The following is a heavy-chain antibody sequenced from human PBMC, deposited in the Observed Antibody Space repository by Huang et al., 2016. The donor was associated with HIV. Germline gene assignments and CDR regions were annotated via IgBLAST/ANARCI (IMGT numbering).Heavy chain of an antibody. Sequence: EVQFVESGGGLVKPGRSLRLSCTASGFTFGNYGMSWFRQATGEGLEWVGFSRSKDYSETTEYAASVKGRFTISRDDSKSIAYLQMNSLKPEDTAVYYCTRDSVYPNYYDGSGFYFDYWGQGTLVTVSS. CDR2: SRSKDYSETT. J-gene: IGHJ4*02. CDR3: TRDSVYPNYYDGSGFYFDY. V-gene: IGHV3-49*05. CDR1: GFTFGNYG. D-gene: IGHD3-22*01.